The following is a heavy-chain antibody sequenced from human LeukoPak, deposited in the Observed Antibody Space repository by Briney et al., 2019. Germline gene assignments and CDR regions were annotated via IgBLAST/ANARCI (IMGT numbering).Heavy chain of an antibody. Sequence: GGSLRLSCAASGFTVSSNYMSSVRPAPGKGLEWVSVIYSGGSTYYADSVKGRFTISRDNSKNTLYLQMNSMRAEATAVYYFTSADPRGDILAGYYSWGQGTLVTVSS. D-gene: IGHD3-9*01. CDR3: TSADPRGDILAGYYS. J-gene: IGHJ4*02. CDR2: IYSGGST. CDR1: GFTVSSNY. V-gene: IGHV3-66*01.